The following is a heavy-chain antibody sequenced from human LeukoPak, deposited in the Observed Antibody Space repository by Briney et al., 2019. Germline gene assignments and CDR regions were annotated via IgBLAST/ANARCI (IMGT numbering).Heavy chain of an antibody. CDR2: ISAYNGNT. V-gene: IGHV1-18*01. CDR1: GYTFTSYG. J-gene: IGHJ5*02. D-gene: IGHD3-3*01. Sequence: ASVKVSCKASGYTFTSYGISWVPQAPGQGLEWMGWISAYNGNTNYAQKLQGRVTMTTDTSTSTAYMELRSLRSDDTAVYYCARIFYDFWSGPNWFDPWGQGTLVTVSS. CDR3: ARIFYDFWSGPNWFDP.